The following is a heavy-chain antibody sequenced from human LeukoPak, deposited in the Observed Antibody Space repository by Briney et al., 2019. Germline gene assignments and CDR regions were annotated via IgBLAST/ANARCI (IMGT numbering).Heavy chain of an antibody. CDR2: IYYSGST. D-gene: IGHD1-26*01. Sequence: SETLSLTCTVSGGSISSYYWSWIRQPPGKGLEWIGYIYYSGSTNYNPSLKSRVTISVDTSKNQFSLKLSSVTAADTAVYYCARAVEATTYWGFDYWGRGTLVTVSS. V-gene: IGHV4-59*01. CDR3: ARAVEATTYWGFDY. J-gene: IGHJ4*02. CDR1: GGSISSYY.